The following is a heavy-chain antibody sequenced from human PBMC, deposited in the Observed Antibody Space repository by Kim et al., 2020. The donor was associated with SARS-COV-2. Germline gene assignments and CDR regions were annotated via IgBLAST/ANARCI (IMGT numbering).Heavy chain of an antibody. V-gene: IGHV5-51*01. D-gene: IGHD3-10*01. CDR3: ARQSGIRYGMDV. Sequence: TSYSPSFQGEVTISADKTISTAYLQWSSLKASDTAIYYCARQSGIRYGMDVWGLGTTVTVSS. J-gene: IGHJ6*02. CDR2: T.